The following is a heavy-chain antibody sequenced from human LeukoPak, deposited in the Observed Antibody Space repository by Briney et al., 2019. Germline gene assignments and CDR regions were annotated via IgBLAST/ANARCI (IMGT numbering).Heavy chain of an antibody. CDR1: GYTLTELS. D-gene: IGHD3-22*01. V-gene: IGHV1-24*01. J-gene: IGHJ4*02. Sequence: ASVKVSCKVSGYTLTELSMHWVRQAPGKGLEWMGGFDPEDGETIYAQKVQGRVTMTEDTSTDTAYMELSSLRSEDTAVYYCATAKPYYYDSSGYYYLYWGQGTLVTVSS. CDR3: ATAKPYYYDSSGYYYLY. CDR2: FDPEDGET.